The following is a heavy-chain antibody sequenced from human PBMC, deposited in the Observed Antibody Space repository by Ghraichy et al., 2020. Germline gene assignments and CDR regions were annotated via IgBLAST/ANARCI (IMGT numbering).Heavy chain of an antibody. CDR3: ARPIAAAGTGGYYYYYMDV. V-gene: IGHV1-18*04. D-gene: IGHD6-13*01. Sequence: ASVKVSCKASGYTFTSYGISWVRQAPGQGLEWMGWISAYNGNTNYAQKLQGRVTMTTDTSTSTAYMELRSLRSDDTAVYYCARPIAAAGTGGYYYYYMDVWGKGTTVTVSS. CDR1: GYTFTSYG. J-gene: IGHJ6*03. CDR2: ISAYNGNT.